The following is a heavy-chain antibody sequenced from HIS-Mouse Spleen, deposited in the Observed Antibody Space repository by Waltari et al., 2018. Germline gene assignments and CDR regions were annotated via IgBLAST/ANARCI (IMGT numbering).Heavy chain of an antibody. Sequence: QVQLVQSGAEVKKPGASVKVSCKASGYTFTGYYMHWVRQAHGQGLEWKGWSNPNSGGTNSAQKFPGRATMTRNTSISTADMGLGRLRSDGTAVYYCASISGIKAFDIWGQGTMVTVSS. D-gene: IGHD3-9*01. V-gene: IGHV1-2*02. CDR2: SNPNSGGT. CDR1: GYTFTGYY. CDR3: ASISGIKAFDI. J-gene: IGHJ3*02.